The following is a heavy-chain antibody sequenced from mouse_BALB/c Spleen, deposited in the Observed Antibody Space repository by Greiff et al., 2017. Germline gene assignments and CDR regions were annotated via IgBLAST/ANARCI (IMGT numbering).Heavy chain of an antibody. J-gene: IGHJ2*01. D-gene: IGHD2-3*01. CDR3: ARGDDGSYYFDY. Sequence: VQVVESGAELVRPGTSVKMSCKAAGYTFTNYWIGWVKQRPGHGLEWIGDIYPGGGYTNYNEKFKGKATLTADTSSSTAYMQLSSLTSEDSAIYYCARGDDGSYYFDYWGQGTTLTVSS. CDR1: GYTFTNYW. V-gene: IGHV1-63*02. CDR2: IYPGGGYT.